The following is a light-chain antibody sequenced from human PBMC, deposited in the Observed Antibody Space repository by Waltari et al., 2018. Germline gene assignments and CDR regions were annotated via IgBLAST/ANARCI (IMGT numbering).Light chain of an antibody. CDR3: QQYDVQPLT. CDR2: KAS. V-gene: IGKV1-33*01. J-gene: IGKJ4*01. Sequence: DVQLTQSPSSLSASVGDRVTITCQASQDISHFLNWYQQKPGKAPQLLIYKASNFEPGVPSKFSATGFKTDFSFTISSLQPGDFGTYYCQQYDVQPLTFGGGTRV. CDR1: QDISHF.